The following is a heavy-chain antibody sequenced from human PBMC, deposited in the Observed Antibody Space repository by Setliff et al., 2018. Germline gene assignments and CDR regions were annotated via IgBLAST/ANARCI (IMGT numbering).Heavy chain of an antibody. V-gene: IGHV1-2*02. CDR1: GYTFTGYY. CDR2: INPNSGGT. Sequence: ASVKVSCKASGYTFTGYYMHWVRQAPGQGLEWMGWINPNSGGTNYAQKFQGRVTMTRDTSISTAYMGLSRLRSDDTAVYYCARDRGLEADVVSLINMGDFWGQGTLVTVSS. CDR3: ARDRGLEADVVSLINMGDF. J-gene: IGHJ4*02. D-gene: IGHD5-12*01.